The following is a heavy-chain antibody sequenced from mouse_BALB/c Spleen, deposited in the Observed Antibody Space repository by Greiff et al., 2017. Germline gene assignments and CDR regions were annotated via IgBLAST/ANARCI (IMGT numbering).Heavy chain of an antibody. Sequence: VNLVESGPGLVAPSQSLSITCTVSGFSLSRYSVHWVRQPPGKGLEWLGMIWGGGSTDYNSPLKSRLSISKDNSKSQVFLKMNSLQTDDTAMYYCARTYYGYVGYFDYWGQGTTLTVSS. CDR3: ARTYYGYVGYFDY. J-gene: IGHJ2*01. V-gene: IGHV2-6-4*01. D-gene: IGHD1-2*01. CDR1: GFSLSRYS. CDR2: IWGGGST.